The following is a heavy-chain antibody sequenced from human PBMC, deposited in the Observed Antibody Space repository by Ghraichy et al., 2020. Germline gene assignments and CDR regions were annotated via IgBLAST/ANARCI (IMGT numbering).Heavy chain of an antibody. CDR2: ISSSSTYI. D-gene: IGHD1-1*01. Sequence: GGSLRLSCAASGFSFSSYSMNWVRQAPGKGLEWVSSISSSSTYIHYADSVKGRFTISRDNAKNSLYLQMNSLRAEDTAVYYCARGTSLSTRPHGDYWGQGTLVTVSS. CDR3: ARGTSLSTRPHGDY. CDR1: GFSFSSYS. J-gene: IGHJ4*02. V-gene: IGHV3-21*01.